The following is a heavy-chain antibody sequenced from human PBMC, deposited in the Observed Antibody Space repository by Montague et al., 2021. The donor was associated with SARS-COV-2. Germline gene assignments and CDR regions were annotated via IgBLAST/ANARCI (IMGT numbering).Heavy chain of an antibody. V-gene: IGHV4-61*02. CDR3: ARDTRPNFAYYDILAGDYYYYGIDV. J-gene: IGHJ6*02. Sequence: TLSLTCTVSGGSINSGSYYWGWIRQAAGKGLEWIGRISTSGNTKYNTSLKSQVTISVDTSQNQFSLKMYSVTAADTAVYYCARDTRPNFAYYDILAGDYYYYGIDVWGQGTTVTVSS. CDR2: ISTSGNT. D-gene: IGHD3-9*01. CDR1: GGSINSGSYY.